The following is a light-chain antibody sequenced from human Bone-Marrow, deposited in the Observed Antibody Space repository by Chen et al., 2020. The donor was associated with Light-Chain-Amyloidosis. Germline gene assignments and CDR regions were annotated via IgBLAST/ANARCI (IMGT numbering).Light chain of an antibody. CDR3: SSYTITNTLV. Sequence: QSALTQPASVSGSPGQSITISCTGTSSDVGGDNHVSWYQQHPDKAPKLMIYEVTNRFSGSKSDNTASPTISGLQTEDEADYFCSSYTITNTLVFGSGTRVTVL. CDR2: EVT. J-gene: IGLJ1*01. V-gene: IGLV2-14*01. CDR1: SSDVGGDNH.